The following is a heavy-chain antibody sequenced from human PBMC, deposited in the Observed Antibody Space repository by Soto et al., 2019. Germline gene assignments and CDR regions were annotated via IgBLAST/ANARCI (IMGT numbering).Heavy chain of an antibody. V-gene: IGHV3-7*03. CDR1: GFAFSSSW. Sequence: PGGSLRLSCAASGFAFSSSWMSWVRQAPGKGLEWVANIKEDGSEKDYVDPVKGRFTITRDNAKNSLYLQMNNLRAEDTAVYFCTRKRFGMDVWGQGTTVPVSS. CDR2: IKEDGSEK. CDR3: TRKRFGMDV. J-gene: IGHJ6*02.